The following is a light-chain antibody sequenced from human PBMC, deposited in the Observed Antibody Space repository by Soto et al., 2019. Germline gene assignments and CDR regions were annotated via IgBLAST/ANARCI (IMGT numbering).Light chain of an antibody. CDR1: QSVSSN. CDR3: QQYNNWPLT. J-gene: IGKJ4*02. Sequence: EIVMTQSPATLSVSPGERATLSCRASQSVSSNLAWYQQKPGQTPRLLMYVASTRATGIPARFSGRGSGTEFTLTISSLQSEDFAVYYYQQYNNWPLTFGGGTKVEIK. CDR2: VAS. V-gene: IGKV3-15*01.